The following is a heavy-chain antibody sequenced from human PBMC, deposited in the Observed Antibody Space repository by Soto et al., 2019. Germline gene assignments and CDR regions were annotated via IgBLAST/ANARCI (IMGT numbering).Heavy chain of an antibody. V-gene: IGHV1-18*04. J-gene: IGHJ5*02. Sequence: QVPLVQSGAEVKKPGASVKVSCKASGYTFTSHSIIWVRRAPGEGLEWMGWISAYNGYTNSAENFQGRVTMTTDASTNTAYVELRSLRSDDTAVYYCARVGYYYGSGSYVFDPWGQGTLVTVSS. D-gene: IGHD3-10*01. CDR1: GYTFTSHS. CDR2: ISAYNGYT. CDR3: ARVGYYYGSGSYVFDP.